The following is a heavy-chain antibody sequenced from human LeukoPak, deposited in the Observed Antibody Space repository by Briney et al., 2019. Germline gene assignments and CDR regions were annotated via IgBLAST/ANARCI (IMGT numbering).Heavy chain of an antibody. J-gene: IGHJ4*02. V-gene: IGHV4-61*02. CDR1: GVSISTGSYH. CDR2: IYSSGST. Sequence: PSETLSLTCTVSGVSISTGSYHWSWIRQPAGKGLEWIGRIYSSGSTNYSPSFKSRVTISVDTSKNQFSLNLSSVTAADTAVYYCARGEYDSSAYWGYYFENWGQGTLVTVSS. D-gene: IGHD3-22*01. CDR3: ARGEYDSSAYWGYYFEN.